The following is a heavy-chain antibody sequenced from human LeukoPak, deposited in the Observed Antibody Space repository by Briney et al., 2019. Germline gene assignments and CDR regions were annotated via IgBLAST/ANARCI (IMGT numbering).Heavy chain of an antibody. J-gene: IGHJ4*02. CDR2: IYGGGST. CDR3: ARDSYSSGRSFDS. CDR1: GFTVNSNY. Sequence: PGGSLRLSCAASGFTVNSNYMSWVRQAPGKGLEWVSVIYGGGSTYYADSVKGRFTISRDNSKNTLYLQMNSLRAEDTAVYYCARDSYSSGRSFDSWGQGTLVTVSS. V-gene: IGHV3-53*01. D-gene: IGHD6-19*01.